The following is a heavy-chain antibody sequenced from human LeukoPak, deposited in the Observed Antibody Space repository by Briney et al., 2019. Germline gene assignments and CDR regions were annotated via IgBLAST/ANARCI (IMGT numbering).Heavy chain of an antibody. D-gene: IGHD6-19*01. CDR3: ARKGLTKPLSVAVDFDS. CDR2: IDHSGRT. V-gene: IGHV4-34*01. J-gene: IGHJ4*02. Sequence: SETLSLTCAVYGGSFSGYYWSWIRQPPGKGLEWIAEIDHSGRTNFNRSLKSRITISVDTSKKHFSLKLSSVTAADTAVYYCARKGLTKPLSVAVDFDSWGQGILVTVSS. CDR1: GGSFSGYY.